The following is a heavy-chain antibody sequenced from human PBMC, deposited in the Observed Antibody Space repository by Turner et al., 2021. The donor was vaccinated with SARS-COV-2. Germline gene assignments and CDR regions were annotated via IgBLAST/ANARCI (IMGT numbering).Heavy chain of an antibody. CDR1: GFSLSTSGMC. CDR3: ARDHYDILTGYYELMDV. V-gene: IGHV2-70*15. CDR2: IDWDDDK. D-gene: IGHD3-9*01. Sequence: QVTLRESGPALVKPTQTLTLTCTFSGFSLSTSGMCVSWIRRPPGKALEWLARIDWDDDKYYSTSLKTRLTISQDTSKNQVVLTMTNMDPVDTATYYCARDHYDILTGYYELMDVWGQGTTVTVSS. J-gene: IGHJ6*02.